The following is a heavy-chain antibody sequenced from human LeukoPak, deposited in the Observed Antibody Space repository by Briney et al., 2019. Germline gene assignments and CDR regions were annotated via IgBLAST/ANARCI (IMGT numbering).Heavy chain of an antibody. CDR3: AKYESPSIVVVPAAFDY. Sequence: PGGSLRLSCAASGFTFSSCAMSWVRQAPGKRLEWVSAISGSGGSTYYADSVKGRFTISRDNSKNTLYLQMNSLRAEDTAVYYCAKYESPSIVVVPAAFDYWGQGTLVTVSS. CDR2: ISGSGGST. V-gene: IGHV3-23*01. D-gene: IGHD2-2*01. J-gene: IGHJ4*02. CDR1: GFTFSSCA.